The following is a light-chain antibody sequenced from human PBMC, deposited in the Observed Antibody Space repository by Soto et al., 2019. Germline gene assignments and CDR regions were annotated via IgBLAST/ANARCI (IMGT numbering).Light chain of an antibody. Sequence: QSVLTQPASVSGSPGQSITISCTGTSSDVGGYNYVSWYQQHPGKAPKLMIYDVSNRPSGVSNRFSGSKSGNTASLTISGLQAEDEADYYCSSYTSSILFGGGTKLTVL. CDR1: SSDVGGYNY. CDR3: SSYTSSIL. CDR2: DVS. J-gene: IGLJ2*01. V-gene: IGLV2-14*01.